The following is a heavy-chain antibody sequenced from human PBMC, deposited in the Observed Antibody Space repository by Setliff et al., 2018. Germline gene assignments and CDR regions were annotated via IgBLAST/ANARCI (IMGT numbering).Heavy chain of an antibody. V-gene: IGHV1-18*01. J-gene: IGHJ4*02. CDR3: ARGLIVLPGPSGDMGYFDY. CDR2: ISAYNGNT. CDR1: GYTFTSYA. D-gene: IGHD2-8*01. Sequence: ASVKVFCKASGYTFTSYAFSWVRQAPGQGLEWMGWISAYNGNTNYAQKFQGRVTMTEDTSTDTAYMELSSLRSEDTAVYYCARGLIVLPGPSGDMGYFDYWGQGTLVTVS.